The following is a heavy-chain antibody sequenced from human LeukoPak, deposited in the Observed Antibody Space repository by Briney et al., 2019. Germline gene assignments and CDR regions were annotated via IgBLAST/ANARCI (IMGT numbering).Heavy chain of an antibody. J-gene: IGHJ6*02. V-gene: IGHV1-3*01. CDR1: GYAFTSYA. CDR2: INAGSGNT. Sequence: ASVKVSCKSSGYAFTSYAITWVRQAPGQGLEWMGWINAGSGNTKYSQKFQGRVTITRDTSASTAYMELSSLRSEDTAVYYCARGGVGATTNTYYYYGMDVWGQGTTVTVSS. CDR3: ARGGVGATTNTYYYYGMDV. D-gene: IGHD1-26*01.